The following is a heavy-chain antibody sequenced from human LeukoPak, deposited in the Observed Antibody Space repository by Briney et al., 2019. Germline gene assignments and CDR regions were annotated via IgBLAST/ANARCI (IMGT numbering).Heavy chain of an antibody. CDR3: AKRFGTGTTLRAFDI. CDR1: GFTFSSYA. D-gene: IGHD1-1*01. V-gene: IGHV3-23*01. J-gene: IGHJ3*02. Sequence: PAGSLTLSCAASGFTFSSYAMSWVRQAPGKGMEWVSIVSAGGGTTYYADSVKGRFTISRDNSKNTLFLQTNSLRAEDTAVYYCAKRFGTGTTLRAFDIWGQGTMVTVSS. CDR2: VSAGGGTT.